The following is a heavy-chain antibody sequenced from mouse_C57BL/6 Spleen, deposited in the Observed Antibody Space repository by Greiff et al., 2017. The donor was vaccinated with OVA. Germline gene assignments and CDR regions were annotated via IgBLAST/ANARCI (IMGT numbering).Heavy chain of an antibody. CDR3: AGSDGNYWYYDV. J-gene: IGHJ1*03. CDR2: IDPANGYT. D-gene: IGHD2-1*01. V-gene: IGHV14-3*01. CDR1: GSNIKNTY. Sequence: VQLQQSVAELVRPGASVKLSCTASGSNIKNTYMHWVKQRPEQGLEWIGGIDPANGYTKYAPKFQGKATITADTSSNTAYLQLSSLTSEDTDIYDCAGSDGNYWYYDVWGTGTTVTASS.